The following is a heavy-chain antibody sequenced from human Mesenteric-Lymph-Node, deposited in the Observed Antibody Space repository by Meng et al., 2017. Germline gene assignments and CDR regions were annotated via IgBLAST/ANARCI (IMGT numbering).Heavy chain of an antibody. CDR3: ARELIAEAVMSMDVDM. D-gene: IGHD6-19*01. V-gene: IGHV1-2*02. Sequence: ASVKVSCKASGYTFTGYYIHWVRQAPGQGLEWMGWINPNSGGTNYAQKFQDRVNITSDTSASTAYMEMSSLRSEESAVYYCARELIAEAVMSMDVDMWGQGTMVTVSS. CDR2: INPNSGGT. J-gene: IGHJ3*02. CDR1: GYTFTGYY.